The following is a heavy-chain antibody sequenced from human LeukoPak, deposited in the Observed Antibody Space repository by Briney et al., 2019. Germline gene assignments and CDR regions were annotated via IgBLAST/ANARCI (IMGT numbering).Heavy chain of an antibody. CDR1: GYTFTSYG. CDR2: ISAYNGNT. D-gene: IGHD3-22*01. Sequence: ASVKVSCKASGYTFTSYGISWVRQAPGQGLEWMGWISAYNGNTNYAQKLQGRVTMTTDTSTSTAYLELRSLRSDDTAVYYCARDLHSYYYDSSGYHYWGQGTLVTVSS. V-gene: IGHV1-18*01. CDR3: ARDLHSYYYDSSGYHY. J-gene: IGHJ4*02.